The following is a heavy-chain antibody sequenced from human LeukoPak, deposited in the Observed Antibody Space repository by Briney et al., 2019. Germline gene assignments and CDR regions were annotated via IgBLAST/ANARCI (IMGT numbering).Heavy chain of an antibody. J-gene: IGHJ4*02. CDR2: INHSGST. CDR1: GGSFSGYY. CDR3: ASGGYGHYFRTIDY. Sequence: PSETLSLTCAVYGGSFSGYYWSWIRQPPGKGLEWIGEINHSGSTNYNPSLKSRVTISVDTSKNQFSLKLSSVTAADTAVYYCASGGYGHYFRTIDYWGQGTLVTVSS. V-gene: IGHV4-34*01. D-gene: IGHD4-17*01.